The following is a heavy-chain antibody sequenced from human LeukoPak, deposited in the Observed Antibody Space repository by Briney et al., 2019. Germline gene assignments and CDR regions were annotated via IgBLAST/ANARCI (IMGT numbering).Heavy chain of an antibody. D-gene: IGHD3-22*01. Sequence: SETLSLTCTVSGGSTSSSSFYWGWIRQPPGKGLECIGRISYSGRTYYNPSLQSRVTISVDTSKNQFSLWLSSVTAADTAVYYCARLRAYYYDSSGYYNFDFWGQGTLVTVSS. CDR1: GGSTSSSSFY. J-gene: IGHJ4*02. CDR2: ISYSGRT. V-gene: IGHV4-39*01. CDR3: ARLRAYYYDSSGYYNFDF.